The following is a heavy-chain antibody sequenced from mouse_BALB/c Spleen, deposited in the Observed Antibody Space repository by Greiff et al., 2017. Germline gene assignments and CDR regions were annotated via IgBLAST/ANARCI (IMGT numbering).Heavy chain of an antibody. Sequence: VKLQQSGAELVRPGTSVKVSCKASGYAFTNYLIEWVKQRPGQGLEWIGVINPGSGGTNYNEKFKGKATLTADKSSSTAYMQLSSLTSDDSAVYFCARDGYDNYAMDYWGQGTSVTVSS. D-gene: IGHD2-2*01. J-gene: IGHJ4*01. CDR1: GYAFTNYL. CDR3: ARDGYDNYAMDY. V-gene: IGHV1-54*03. CDR2: INPGSGGT.